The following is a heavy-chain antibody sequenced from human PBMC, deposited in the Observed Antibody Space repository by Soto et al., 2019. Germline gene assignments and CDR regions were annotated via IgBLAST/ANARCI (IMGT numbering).Heavy chain of an antibody. V-gene: IGHV3-23*01. J-gene: IGHJ4*02. CDR2: FFGSGDDA. CDR3: AGHGGYSY. Sequence: CAASGFTFSSYAMSWVRQAPGKGLEWVSSFFGSGDDAYYAGSVKGRFTISRDNSKNTLYLQMNSLRPEDTALYYCAGHGGYSYLGQGTLVTVSS. CDR1: GFTFSSYA. D-gene: IGHD2-21*02.